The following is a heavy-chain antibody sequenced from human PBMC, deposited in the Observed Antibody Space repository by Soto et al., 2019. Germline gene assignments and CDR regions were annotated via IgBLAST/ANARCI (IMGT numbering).Heavy chain of an antibody. J-gene: IGHJ4*02. V-gene: IGHV3-21*01. CDR1: GFAFSSYT. CDR3: ASDALLPLDPHPPYYFDF. CDR2: ISSSSSYI. D-gene: IGHD3-3*01. Sequence: EVQLVESGGGLVKPGGSLRISCAASGFAFSSYTMNWVRQAPGKGLEWVSSISSSSSYIDYADSVKGRFTIPRDNAKKSLYLQMNSLRAGDTAVYYCASDALLPLDPHPPYYFDFWGQGTLVTVSS.